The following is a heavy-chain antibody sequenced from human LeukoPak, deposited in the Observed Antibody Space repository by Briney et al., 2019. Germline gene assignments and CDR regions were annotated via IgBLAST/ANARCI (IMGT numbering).Heavy chain of an antibody. J-gene: IGHJ4*02. Sequence: ASVKVSCKASGGTFSSYAISWLRQAPGQGLEWMGRIIPIFGTANYAQKFQGRVTITTDESTSTAYMELSSLRSEDTAVYYCARTEDYYDSSGYFYWGQGTQVTVSS. CDR1: GGTFSSYA. D-gene: IGHD3-22*01. V-gene: IGHV1-69*05. CDR3: ARTEDYYDSSGYFY. CDR2: IIPIFGTA.